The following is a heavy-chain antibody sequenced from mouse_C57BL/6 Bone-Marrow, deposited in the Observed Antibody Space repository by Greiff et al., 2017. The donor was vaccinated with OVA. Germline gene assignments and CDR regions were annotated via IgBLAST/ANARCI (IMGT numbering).Heavy chain of an antibody. CDR1: GFTFSSYA. CDR2: ISSGGDYI. J-gene: IGHJ4*01. Sequence: EVQLVESGEGLVKPGGSLKLSCAASGFTFSSYAMSWVRQTPEKRLEWVAYISSGGDYIYYADTVKGRFTISRDNARNTLYLQMSSLKSEDTTMYYCKREMTTVVEDAIDNWGEEKSVTVSS. CDR3: KREMTTVVEDAIDN. D-gene: IGHD1-1*01. V-gene: IGHV5-9-1*02.